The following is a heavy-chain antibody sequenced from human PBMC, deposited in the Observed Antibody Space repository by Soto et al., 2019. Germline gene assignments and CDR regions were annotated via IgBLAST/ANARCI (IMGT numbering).Heavy chain of an antibody. V-gene: IGHV3-30*18. Sequence: QVQLVESGGGVVQPGRSLRLSCAASGFTFSSYGMHWVRQAPGKGLEWVAVISYDGSNKYYADSVKGRFTISRDNSKNTLYLQMNSLRSEDTAVYYCAKDRNLGMDVWGQGTTVTVSS. CDR1: GFTFSSYG. CDR3: AKDRNLGMDV. J-gene: IGHJ6*02. CDR2: ISYDGSNK.